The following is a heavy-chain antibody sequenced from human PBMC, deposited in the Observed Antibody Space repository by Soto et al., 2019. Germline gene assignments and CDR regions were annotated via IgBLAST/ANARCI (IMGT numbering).Heavy chain of an antibody. V-gene: IGHV1-69*13. D-gene: IGHD6-13*01. CDR2: IIPIFGTA. Sequence: SVKVSCKASGGTFSSYAISWVRQAPGQGLEWMGGIIPIFGTANYAQKFQGRVTITADESTSTAYMELSSLRSEDTAVYYCARRIAAAGTGDYYYYGMDVWGQGTTVTVSS. J-gene: IGHJ6*02. CDR1: GGTFSSYA. CDR3: ARRIAAAGTGDYYYYGMDV.